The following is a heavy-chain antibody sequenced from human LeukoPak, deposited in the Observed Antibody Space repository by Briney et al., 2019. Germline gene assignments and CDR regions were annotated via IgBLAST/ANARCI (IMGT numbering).Heavy chain of an antibody. CDR2: IYYSGST. Sequence: KPSETLSLTCTVSGGSISSYYWSWIRQPPGKGLEWIGYIYYSGSTNYNPSLKSRVTISVDTSKNQFSLKLSSVTAADTAVYYCARVLRGYDLPYFDYWGQGTLVTVSS. J-gene: IGHJ4*02. CDR3: ARVLRGYDLPYFDY. CDR1: GGSISSYY. D-gene: IGHD5-12*01. V-gene: IGHV4-59*01.